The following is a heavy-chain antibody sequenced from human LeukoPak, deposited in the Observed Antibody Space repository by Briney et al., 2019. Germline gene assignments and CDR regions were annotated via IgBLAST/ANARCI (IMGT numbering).Heavy chain of an antibody. CDR1: GDSVSSNSAA. Sequence: SQTLSLTCAISGDSVSSNSAAWSWIRLSPSRGLEWLGRTYYRSKWYNDYAVSVRRRITINPDTSKNLFSLQLNSVTPEDTAEYYCATTVETGDAFDIWGPGTRVTVSS. CDR3: ATTVETGDAFDI. V-gene: IGHV6-1*01. J-gene: IGHJ3*02. D-gene: IGHD1-1*01. CDR2: TYYRSKWYN.